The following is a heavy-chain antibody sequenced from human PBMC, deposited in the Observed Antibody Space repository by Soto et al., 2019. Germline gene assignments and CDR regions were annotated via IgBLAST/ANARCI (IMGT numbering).Heavy chain of an antibody. CDR1: EFTFSSYA. D-gene: IGHD3-22*01. CDR2: ISGSGGST. J-gene: IGHJ4*02. Sequence: PGGSLRLSCAASEFTFSSYAMSWVRQAPGKGLEWVSAISGSGGSTYYADSVKGRFTISRDNSKNTLSLQMNSPRAEDTAVYYCAKDSSGYPGGYFDYWGQGTLVTVS. V-gene: IGHV3-23*01. CDR3: AKDSSGYPGGYFDY.